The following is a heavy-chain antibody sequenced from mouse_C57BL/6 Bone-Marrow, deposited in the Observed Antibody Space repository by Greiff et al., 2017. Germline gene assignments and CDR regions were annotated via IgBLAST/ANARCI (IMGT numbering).Heavy chain of an antibody. CDR1: GYTFTSYW. CDR3: ARSSLSWFSY. V-gene: IGHV1-7*01. D-gene: IGHD6-2*01. J-gene: IGHJ3*01. Sequence: VQLQQSGAELAKPGASVKLSCKASGYTFTSYWMHWVKQRPGQGLEWIGNINPSSGYTKYNQKFQDKATLTADKSSSTAYMQLSSLTYEDAAVYYCARSSLSWFSYWGQGTVVTVSA. CDR2: INPSSGYT.